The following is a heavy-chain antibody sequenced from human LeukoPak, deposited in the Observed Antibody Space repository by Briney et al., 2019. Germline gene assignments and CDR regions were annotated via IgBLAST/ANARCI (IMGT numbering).Heavy chain of an antibody. Sequence: SETLSLTCTVSGGSISGYYWSWIRQPPGKGLEWIAYIYFTGTTNYNPSLKSRVTISVDTSKNQFSLKLSSVTAADTAVYYCARVSSSYYYYYYMDVWGKGTTVTVSS. CDR1: GGSISGYY. CDR2: IYFTGTT. V-gene: IGHV4-59*08. CDR3: ARVSSSYYYYYYMDV. J-gene: IGHJ6*03. D-gene: IGHD1-14*01.